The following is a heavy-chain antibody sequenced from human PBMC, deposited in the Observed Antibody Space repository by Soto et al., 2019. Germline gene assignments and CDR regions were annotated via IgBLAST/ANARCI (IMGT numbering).Heavy chain of an antibody. J-gene: IGHJ6*02. CDR1: GYSFTGNS. V-gene: IGHV1-2*04. CDR2: INPNNGGT. CDR3: ARNKATRAYGLRFLMDV. Sequence: ASVKVSCKASGYSFTGNSMHWVRQAPGQGLEWMGWINPNNGGTNYAQRFRGWVTMTRDTSVSTAYMDLNRLKSDDTAVYYCARNKATRAYGLRFLMDVWGQGTTVTVSS. D-gene: IGHD3-3*01.